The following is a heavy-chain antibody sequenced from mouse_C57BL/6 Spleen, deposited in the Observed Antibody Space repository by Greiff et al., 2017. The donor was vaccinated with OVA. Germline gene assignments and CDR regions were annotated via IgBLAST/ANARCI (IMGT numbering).Heavy chain of an antibody. CDR1: GYSFTSYY. Sequence: QVQLQQSGPELVKPGASVKISCKASGYSFTSYYIHWVKQRPGQGLEWLGWIYPGSGNPNYYENFTGKATLTADTSSSTAYMQLSSLTSEDSAVYYCAREVGGLYAMDYWGQGTSVTVSS. D-gene: IGHD1-1*02. J-gene: IGHJ4*01. CDR2: IYPGSGNP. CDR3: AREVGGLYAMDY. V-gene: IGHV1-66*01.